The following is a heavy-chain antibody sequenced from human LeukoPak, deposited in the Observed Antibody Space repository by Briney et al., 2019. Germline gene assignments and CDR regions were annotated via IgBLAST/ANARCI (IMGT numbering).Heavy chain of an antibody. J-gene: IGHJ4*02. CDR3: ARGLSGYASSLGY. Sequence: PGGSLRLSCAASGFTFSSYWMHWVRQAPGKGLVWVSRINSDGSSTSYADSVRGRFSISRDNAKNTLYLQMNSLRAEDTAVYYYARGLSGYASSLGYWGQGTLVTVSA. V-gene: IGHV3-74*01. D-gene: IGHD6-6*01. CDR1: GFTFSSYW. CDR2: INSDGSST.